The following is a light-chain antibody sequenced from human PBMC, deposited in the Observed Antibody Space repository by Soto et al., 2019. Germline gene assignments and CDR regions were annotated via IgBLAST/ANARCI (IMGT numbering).Light chain of an antibody. CDR1: QSVRIN. CDR2: GAS. J-gene: IGKJ5*01. V-gene: IGKV3-20*01. Sequence: EMVMTQSPATLALCPGERATLSCRASQSVRINVAWYQQKNGQAPRLLVYGASTRATGTPDRFSGSGSGTDFTLTISRLEPEHSEVYYRQQFDDSLTFGKGTQLEIK. CDR3: QQFDDSLT.